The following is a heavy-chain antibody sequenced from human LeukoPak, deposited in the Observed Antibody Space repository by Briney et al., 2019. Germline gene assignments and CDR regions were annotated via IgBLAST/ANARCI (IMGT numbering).Heavy chain of an antibody. CDR2: INTNTGNP. D-gene: IGHD5-18*01. Sequence: ASVKVSCKASGYTFTNFDINWVRQATGQGLEWMGWINTNTGNPTYAQGFTGRFVFSLDTSVSTAYLQISSLKAEDTAVYYCARVVLVDTAMVDYWGQGTLVTVSS. CDR1: GYTFTNFD. CDR3: ARVVLVDTAMVDY. J-gene: IGHJ4*02. V-gene: IGHV7-4-1*02.